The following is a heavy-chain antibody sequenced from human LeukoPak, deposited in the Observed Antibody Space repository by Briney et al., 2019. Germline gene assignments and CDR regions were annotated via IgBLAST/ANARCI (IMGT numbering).Heavy chain of an antibody. D-gene: IGHD6-19*01. CDR3: ARHRAVAGIGYNWFDP. Sequence: PSETLSPTCTLSGGSISSSTYYWGWIRQPPGKGLEWIGSMYYSGSTYYSPSLKSRVTISVDTSKNHFSLKLSSVTAADTAVYYCARHRAVAGIGYNWFDPWGQGTLVTVSS. V-gene: IGHV4-39*01. CDR2: MYYSGST. J-gene: IGHJ5*02. CDR1: GGSISSSTYY.